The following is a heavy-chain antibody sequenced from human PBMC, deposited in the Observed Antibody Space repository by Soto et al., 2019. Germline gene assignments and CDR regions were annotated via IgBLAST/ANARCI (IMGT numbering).Heavy chain of an antibody. CDR1: GCSVRSNS. Sequence: SETLSLTCSVSGCSVRSNSWTWIRQPPGKGLEWVGFLYSSGSTIYNPSLKSRVTLSLDTSKNQFSLKLSSGTAADTAMYFCGRLYCGKTSGKGFDHWGQGTLVTVSS. CDR3: GRLYCGKTSGKGFDH. CDR2: LYSSGST. J-gene: IGHJ4*03. D-gene: IGHD2-21*01. V-gene: IGHV4-59*02.